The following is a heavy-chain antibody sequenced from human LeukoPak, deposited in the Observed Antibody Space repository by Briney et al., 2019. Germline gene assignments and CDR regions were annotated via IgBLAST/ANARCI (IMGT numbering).Heavy chain of an antibody. CDR1: GYTFTSYD. D-gene: IGHD6-13*01. Sequence: ASVKVSCKASGYTFTSYDINWVRQATGQGLEWMGWMNPNSGNTGYAQKFQGRVTITRNTSISTAYMELSSLRSEDTAVYYCARGPKPYSRYYMDVWGKGATVTVSS. CDR3: ARGPKPYSRYYMDV. J-gene: IGHJ6*03. V-gene: IGHV1-8*03. CDR2: MNPNSGNT.